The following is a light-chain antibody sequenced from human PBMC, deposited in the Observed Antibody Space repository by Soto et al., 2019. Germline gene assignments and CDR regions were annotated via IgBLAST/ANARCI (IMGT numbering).Light chain of an antibody. Sequence: QSVLTQPRSVSGSPGQSVTISCTGTSSDVAGYNYVSWYQQHPGKAPKLMIYDVSKRPSGVPDRFSGSKSGNTASLTISGLQAEDEADYYCCSYAGSYTYVFGTGTQLTVL. V-gene: IGLV2-11*01. CDR2: DVS. J-gene: IGLJ1*01. CDR3: CSYAGSYTYV. CDR1: SSDVAGYNY.